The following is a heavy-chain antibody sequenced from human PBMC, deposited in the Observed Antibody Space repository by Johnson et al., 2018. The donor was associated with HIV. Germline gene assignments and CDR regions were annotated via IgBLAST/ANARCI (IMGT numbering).Heavy chain of an antibody. J-gene: IGHJ3*02. V-gene: IGHV3-11*01. Sequence: QLVESGGGLVKPGGSLRLSCVASGFTFSDYYMSWIRKAPGKGLEWVSYISSSGSTIYYADSVKGRITIPRDNAQNSLYLQMNTLTVEDTAVYYCARALWSRPVADALDMCGQGTMFIVSS. CDR1: GFTFSDYY. CDR3: ARALWSRPVADALDM. CDR2: ISSSGSTI. D-gene: IGHD3-16*01.